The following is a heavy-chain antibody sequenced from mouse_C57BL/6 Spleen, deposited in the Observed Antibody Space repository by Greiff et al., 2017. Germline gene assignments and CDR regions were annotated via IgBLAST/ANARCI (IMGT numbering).Heavy chain of an antibody. V-gene: IGHV1-9*01. CDR3: ARSPTVVPLGDYFDY. D-gene: IGHD1-1*01. J-gene: IGHJ2*01. CDR2: ILPGSGST. Sequence: QVQLQQSGAELMKPGASVKLSCKATGYTFTGYWIEWVKQRPGHGLEWIGEILPGSGSTNYNEKFKGKATFTADTSSNTAYMQLSSLTTEDSAIYYCARSPTVVPLGDYFDYWGQGTTLTVAS. CDR1: GYTFTGYW.